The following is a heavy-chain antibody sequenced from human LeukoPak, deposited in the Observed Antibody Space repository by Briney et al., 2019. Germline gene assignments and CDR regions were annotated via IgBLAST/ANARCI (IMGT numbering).Heavy chain of an antibody. Sequence: SETLSLTCTVSGGSISSSSYYWGWIRQPPGKGLQWIGTIYYRGSTYYNPSLKSRVTISVDTSKNQFSLKLSSVTAVDTAVYYCARGERYSSGWYGEYYFDYWGQGTLVTVSS. D-gene: IGHD6-19*01. CDR3: ARGERYSSGWYGEYYFDY. CDR2: IYYRGST. CDR1: GGSISSSSYY. V-gene: IGHV4-39*01. J-gene: IGHJ4*02.